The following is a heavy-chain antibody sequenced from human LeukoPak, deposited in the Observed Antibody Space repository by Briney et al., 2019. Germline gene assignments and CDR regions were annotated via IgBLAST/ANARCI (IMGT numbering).Heavy chain of an antibody. CDR1: GFTLSSYW. CDR3: AREAYGSGSYWSPNWFDP. D-gene: IGHD3-10*01. Sequence: GGSLRLSCAASGFTLSSYWMSWVGQALGKGLEWVANIKQDGSEKYYVDSVKGRFTISRDNAKNSLYLQMNSLRAEDTAVYYCAREAYGSGSYWSPNWFDPWGQGTLVTVSS. V-gene: IGHV3-7*03. CDR2: IKQDGSEK. J-gene: IGHJ5*02.